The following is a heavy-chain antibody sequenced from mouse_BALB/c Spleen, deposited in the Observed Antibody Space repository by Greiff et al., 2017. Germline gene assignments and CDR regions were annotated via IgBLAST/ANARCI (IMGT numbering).Heavy chain of an antibody. J-gene: IGHJ3*01. V-gene: IGHV3-2*02. Sequence: EVKVEESGPGLVKPSQSLSLTCTVTGYSITSDYAWNWIRQFPGNKLEWMGYISYSGSTSYNPSLKSRISITRDTSKNQFFLQLNSVTTEDTATYYCAYLLRAFAYWGQGTLVTVSA. CDR2: ISYSGST. CDR3: AYLLRAFAY. CDR1: GYSITSDYA. D-gene: IGHD1-1*01.